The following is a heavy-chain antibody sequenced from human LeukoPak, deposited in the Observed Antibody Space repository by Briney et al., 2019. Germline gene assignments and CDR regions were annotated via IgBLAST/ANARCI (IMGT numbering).Heavy chain of an antibody. V-gene: IGHV3-9*01. CDR3: AKDKAPLYSGYDWDLDF. CDR2: ISWNSGSI. CDR1: GFTFHHYA. Sequence: PGGSLRLSCAASGFTFHHYAIHWVRQVPGKGLEWVSGISWNSGSIGYADSVKGRFTISGDNAKNSVYLQMNSLRAEDTALYYCAKDKAPLYSGYDWDLDFWGQGTLVTVSS. J-gene: IGHJ4*02. D-gene: IGHD5-12*01.